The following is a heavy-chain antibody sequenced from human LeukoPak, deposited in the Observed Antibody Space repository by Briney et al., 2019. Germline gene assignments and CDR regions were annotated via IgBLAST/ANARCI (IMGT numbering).Heavy chain of an antibody. CDR3: ARSVDEGYFDWLLPYYFDY. V-gene: IGHV4-61*01. Sequence: SETLSLTCTVSSGSVSSGSYYWSWIRQPPGKGLEWIGYIYYSGSTNYNPSLKSRVTISVDTSKNQFSLKLSSVTAADTAVYYCARSVDEGYFDWLLPYYFDYWGQGTLVTVSS. J-gene: IGHJ4*02. D-gene: IGHD3-9*01. CDR1: SGSVSSGSYY. CDR2: IYYSGST.